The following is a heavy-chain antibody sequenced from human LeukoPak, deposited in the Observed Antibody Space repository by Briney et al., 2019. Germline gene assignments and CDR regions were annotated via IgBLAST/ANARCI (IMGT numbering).Heavy chain of an antibody. CDR1: GGSISNNNYY. CDR3: ARSGAWLVDY. CDR2: IYYSGST. J-gene: IGHJ4*02. Sequence: SETLSLTCTVSGGSISNNNYYWDWIRQPPGKGLEWIGSIYYSGSTYYNPSLKSRVTISVDMSKNQFSLRLSSVTAADTAIYYCARSGAWLVDYWGQGTLVTVSS. V-gene: IGHV4-39*01. D-gene: IGHD5-12*01.